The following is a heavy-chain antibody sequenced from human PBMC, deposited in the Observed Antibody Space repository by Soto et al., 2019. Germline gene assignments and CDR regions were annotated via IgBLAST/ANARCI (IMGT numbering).Heavy chain of an antibody. V-gene: IGHV4-59*12. D-gene: IGHD3-22*01. Sequence: PSETLSLTCAVYGGSFSGYYWSWIRQPPGKGLEWIGYVHDSWGSHYNPSLKSRVAISLDTSKSQFSLKLTSVTATDTAVYYCARDRDSSGYYYLGVRYYYYGMDVWGQGTTVTVSS. CDR2: VHDSWGS. J-gene: IGHJ6*02. CDR1: GGSFSGYY. CDR3: ARDRDSSGYYYLGVRYYYYGMDV.